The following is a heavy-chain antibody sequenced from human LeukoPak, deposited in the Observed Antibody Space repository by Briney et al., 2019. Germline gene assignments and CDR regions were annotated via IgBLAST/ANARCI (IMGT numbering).Heavy chain of an antibody. CDR1: GGTFSSYA. CDR3: AREAVVVVAASNWFDP. CDR2: IIPIFGTA. V-gene: IGHV1-69*05. J-gene: IGHJ5*02. Sequence: SVKVSCKASGGTFSSYAISWVRQAPGQGLEWMGTIIPIFGTANYAQKFQGRVTITTGESTSTAYMELSSLRSEDTAVYYCAREAVVVVAASNWFDPWGQGTLVTVSS. D-gene: IGHD2-15*01.